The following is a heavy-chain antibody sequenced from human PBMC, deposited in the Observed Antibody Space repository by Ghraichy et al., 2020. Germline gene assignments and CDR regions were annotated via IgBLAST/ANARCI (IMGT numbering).Heavy chain of an antibody. D-gene: IGHD4-17*01. CDR3: ARGDYAGADY. V-gene: IGHV4-59*08. CDR2: IYYTGST. CDR1: GDSISIFY. Sequence: SQTLSLTCTVSGDSISIFYWSWIRQSPGKGLEWIGYIYYTGSTNYNPSLKSRVTISLDTPRNQFSLNLTSVTAADTAIYYCARGDYAGADYWGPGTLVTVSS. J-gene: IGHJ4*02.